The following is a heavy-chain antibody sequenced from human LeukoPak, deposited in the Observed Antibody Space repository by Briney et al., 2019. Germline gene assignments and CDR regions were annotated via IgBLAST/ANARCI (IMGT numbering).Heavy chain of an antibody. V-gene: IGHV3-30*03. CDR3: ARDYYASGYFES. CDR1: GFIFSSFG. Sequence: GGSLRLSCAASGFIFSSFGKHWVRQAPGKGLEWVAVISYDGSNIHYVDSVKGRFTISRDNSKNTLYLQMNSLRAEDTAVYFCARDYYASGYFESWGQGTLVTVSS. CDR2: ISYDGSNI. J-gene: IGHJ4*02. D-gene: IGHD3-16*01.